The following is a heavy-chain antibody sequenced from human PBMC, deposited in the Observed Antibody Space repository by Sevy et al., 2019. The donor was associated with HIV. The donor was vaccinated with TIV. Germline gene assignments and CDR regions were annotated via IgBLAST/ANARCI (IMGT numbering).Heavy chain of an antibody. CDR1: GFTFTDYG. CDR2: IPFDGSRE. V-gene: IGHV3-30*02. CDR3: AKALNIVATILN. Sequence: GSLRLSCVASGFTFTDYGMHWVRQVPGRGLEWVAFIPFDGSREYYTDSVKGRFTISRDDSKNTLYLQMNSLRSEDTAVYYCAKALNIVATILNWGQGTLVTVSS. J-gene: IGHJ4*02. D-gene: IGHD5-12*01.